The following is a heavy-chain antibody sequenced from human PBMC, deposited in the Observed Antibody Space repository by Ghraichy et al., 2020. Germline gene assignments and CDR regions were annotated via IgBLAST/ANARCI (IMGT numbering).Heavy chain of an antibody. D-gene: IGHD3-3*01. Sequence: GGSLRLSCAASGFTVSSNYMSWVRQAPGKGLEWVSVIYSGGSTYYADSVKGRFTISRDNSKNTLYLQMNSLRAEDTAVYYCARGSMYYDFWSGEGYFDLWGRGTLVTVSS. V-gene: IGHV3-53*01. CDR1: GFTVSSNY. J-gene: IGHJ2*01. CDR3: ARGSMYYDFWSGEGYFDL. CDR2: IYSGGST.